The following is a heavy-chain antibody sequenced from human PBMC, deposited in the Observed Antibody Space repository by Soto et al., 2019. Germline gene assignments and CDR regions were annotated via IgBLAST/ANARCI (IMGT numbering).Heavy chain of an antibody. Sequence: GGSLRLSCAASGFTFSSYAMHWVRQAPGKGLEWVAVISYDGSNKYYADSVKGRFTISRDNSKNTLYLQMNSLRAEDTAVYYCARDGGQWELRDYFDYWGQGTLVTVSS. J-gene: IGHJ4*02. V-gene: IGHV3-30-3*01. CDR3: ARDGGQWELRDYFDY. D-gene: IGHD1-26*01. CDR2: ISYDGSNK. CDR1: GFTFSSYA.